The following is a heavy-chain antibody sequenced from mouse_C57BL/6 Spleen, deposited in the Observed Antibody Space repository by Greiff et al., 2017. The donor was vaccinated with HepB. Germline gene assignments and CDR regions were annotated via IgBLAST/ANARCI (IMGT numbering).Heavy chain of an antibody. D-gene: IGHD4-1*02. V-gene: IGHV7-3*01. CDR2: IRNKANGYTT. J-gene: IGHJ2*01. Sequence: DVMLVESGGGLVQPGGSLSLSCAASGFTFTDYYMSWVRQPPGKALEWLGFIRNKANGYTTEYSASVKGRFTISRDTSQSSLYLQMNALRAEDSATYYCARSPTGFDYWGQGTTLTVSS. CDR1: GFTFTDYY. CDR3: ARSPTGFDY.